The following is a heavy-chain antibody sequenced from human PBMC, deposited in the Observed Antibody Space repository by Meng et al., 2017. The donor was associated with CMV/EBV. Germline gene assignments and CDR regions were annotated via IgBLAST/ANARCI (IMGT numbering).Heavy chain of an antibody. D-gene: IGHD5-18*01. CDR2: IDWDDDK. J-gene: IGHJ6*02. CDR3: ARDCGYSYGYYYYCMDV. Sequence: SGPTLVKPTQTLTLTCTFSGFSLSTSGMCVSWVRQPPGKALEWLALIDWDDDKYYSTSLKTRLTISKDTSKNQVVLTMTNMDPVDTATYYCARDCGYSYGYYYYCMDVWGQGTTVTVSS. V-gene: IGHV2-70*20. CDR1: GFSLSTSGMC.